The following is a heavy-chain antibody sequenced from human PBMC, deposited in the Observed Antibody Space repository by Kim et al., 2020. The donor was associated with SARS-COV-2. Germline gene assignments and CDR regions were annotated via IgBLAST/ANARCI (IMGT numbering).Heavy chain of an antibody. CDR1: GDTSSRYG. Sequence: SVKVSCKASGDTSSRYGMSWVRQGAGQGLEWMGGIIPMFGTTNYAQKFQGRVTITADEFTSTAYMELRSLRSEDTAMYYCARGGASDVGATSNPSSYFYTMDVWGQGTMVTVSS. CDR3: ARGGASDVGATSNPSSYFYTMDV. J-gene: IGHJ6*02. CDR2: IIPMFGTT. D-gene: IGHD1-26*01. V-gene: IGHV1-69*13.